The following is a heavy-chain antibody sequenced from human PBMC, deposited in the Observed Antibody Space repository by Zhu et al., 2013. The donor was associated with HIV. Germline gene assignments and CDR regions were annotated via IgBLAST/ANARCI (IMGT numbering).Heavy chain of an antibody. CDR1: GGTFSSYA. CDR2: IIPIFGTA. Sequence: QVQLVQSGAEVKKPGSSVKVSCKASGGTFSSYAISWVRQAPGQGLEWMGGIIPIFGTANYAQKFQGRVTITADKSTSTAYMELSSLRSEDTAVYYCARDNGFNCGGDCYRYVYWGQGTLVTVSS. J-gene: IGHJ4*02. CDR3: ARDNGFNCGGDCYRYVY. V-gene: IGHV1-69*06. D-gene: IGHD2-21*02.